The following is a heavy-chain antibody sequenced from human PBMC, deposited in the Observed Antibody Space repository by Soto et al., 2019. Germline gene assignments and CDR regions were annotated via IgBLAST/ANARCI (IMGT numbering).Heavy chain of an antibody. V-gene: IGHV1-69*13. CDR2: IIPIFGTA. CDR1: GGTFSSYA. J-gene: IGHJ6*02. CDR3: ARVRRYYYDSSGYYYHYGMDV. Sequence: ASVKVSCKASGGTFSSYAISWVRQAPGQGLEWMGGIIPIFGTANYAQKFQGRVTITADESTSTAYMELSSLRSEDTAVYYCARVRRYYYDSSGYYYHYGMDVWGQGATVTVSS. D-gene: IGHD3-22*01.